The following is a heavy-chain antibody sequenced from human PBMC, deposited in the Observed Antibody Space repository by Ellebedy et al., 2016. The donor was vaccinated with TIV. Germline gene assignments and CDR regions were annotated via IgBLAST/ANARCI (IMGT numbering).Heavy chain of an antibody. CDR2: ISISSDLI. D-gene: IGHD1-7*01. Sequence: GGSLRLXXAASGFTFSTSTMDWVRQAPGKGLEWVSSISISSDLIFYADSVRGRVTISRDNAKNSVYLQISSLRADDTAVYYCARNVNYAHDYWGQGTLVTVSS. V-gene: IGHV3-21*01. CDR1: GFTFSTST. J-gene: IGHJ4*02. CDR3: ARNVNYAHDY.